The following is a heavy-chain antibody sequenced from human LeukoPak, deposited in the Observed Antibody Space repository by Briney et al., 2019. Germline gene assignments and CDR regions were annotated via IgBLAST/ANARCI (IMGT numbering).Heavy chain of an antibody. D-gene: IGHD1-1*01. Sequence: GGSLRLSCAASGFTFSSYAMSWVRQTPGKGLEWVSAISGSGGSTYYTDSVKGRFTISRDNSRNTLFLQMNSLRAEDTAVYYCAKAYWNEYYFDYWGQGTLVTVFS. CDR3: AKAYWNEYYFDY. CDR2: ISGSGGST. CDR1: GFTFSSYA. V-gene: IGHV3-23*01. J-gene: IGHJ4*02.